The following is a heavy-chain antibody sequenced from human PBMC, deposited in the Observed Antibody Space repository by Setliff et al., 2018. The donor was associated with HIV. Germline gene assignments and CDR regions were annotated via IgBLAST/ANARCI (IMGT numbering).Heavy chain of an antibody. V-gene: IGHV3-64*01. J-gene: IGHJ4*02. CDR3: ARDADGYNSYFDY. CDR1: GFTFSSYA. Sequence: HPGGSLRLSCAASGFTFSSYAMHWVRQAPGKGLEYVSSISSNGGNTYYASSLKGRFTISRDNSKNTLYLQMGSLRAEDMAVYYCARDADGYNSYFDYWGQGTVVTVSS. CDR2: ISSNGGNT. D-gene: IGHD5-18*01.